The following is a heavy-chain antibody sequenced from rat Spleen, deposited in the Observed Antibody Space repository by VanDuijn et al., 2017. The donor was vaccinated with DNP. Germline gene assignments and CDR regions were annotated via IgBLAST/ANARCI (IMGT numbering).Heavy chain of an antibody. Sequence: EVRLMESGGGLVQPGRSLKLSCAASGVTFSNYYMAWVRQAPKKGLEWVATFSISGSRTYSPDSVKGRFTISRDNAKSSLYLQMNSLRSEDTATYYCARHERTTGLGFDYWGQGVMVTVSS. CDR2: FSISGSRT. V-gene: IGHV5-25*01. CDR3: ARHERTTGLGFDY. CDR1: GVTFSNYY. D-gene: IGHD1-6*01. J-gene: IGHJ2*01.